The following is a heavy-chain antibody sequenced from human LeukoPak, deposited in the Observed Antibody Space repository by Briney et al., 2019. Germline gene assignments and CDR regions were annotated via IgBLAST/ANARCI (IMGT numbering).Heavy chain of an antibody. CDR1: GFTFSSYG. Sequence: GGSLRLSCAASGFTFSSYGMHWVRQAPGKGLEWVAFIRYDGGNKYYADSVKGRFTISRDNSKNTLYLQMNSLRAEDTAVYYCAKLWTGTTMNPFDYWGQGTLVTVSS. J-gene: IGHJ4*02. V-gene: IGHV3-30*02. D-gene: IGHD1-1*01. CDR3: AKLWTGTTMNPFDY. CDR2: IRYDGGNK.